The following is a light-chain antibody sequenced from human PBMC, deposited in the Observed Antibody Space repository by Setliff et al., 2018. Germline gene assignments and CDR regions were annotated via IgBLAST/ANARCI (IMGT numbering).Light chain of an antibody. Sequence: DIVMTQSPNSLAVSLGERATINCKSSQSVLFSSNNNNYLAWYQQKPGQPPKLLIYWASVRKSGVPDRFSGSGSGTDFTLTISSLQAEDVAVYYCQHYYTNPGTFGQGTK. CDR3: QHYYTNPGT. J-gene: IGKJ1*01. CDR1: QSVLFSSNNNNY. CDR2: WAS. V-gene: IGKV4-1*01.